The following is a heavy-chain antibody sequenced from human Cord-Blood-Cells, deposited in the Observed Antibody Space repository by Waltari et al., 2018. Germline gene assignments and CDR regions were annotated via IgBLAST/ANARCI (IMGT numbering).Heavy chain of an antibody. J-gene: IGHJ3*02. V-gene: IGHV1-8*02. CDR2: MNPNSGNT. D-gene: IGHD2-21*01. Sequence: QLQLVQSGAEVKKPGASVKVSCKSSGYTFTSYDINWVRQAPGQGLEWMGWMNPNSGNTGYAQKFQGRVTMTRNTSISTAYMELSSLRSEDTAVYYCASSYCGGDCYDAFDIWGQGTMVTVSS. CDR3: ASSYCGGDCYDAFDI. CDR1: GYTFTSYD.